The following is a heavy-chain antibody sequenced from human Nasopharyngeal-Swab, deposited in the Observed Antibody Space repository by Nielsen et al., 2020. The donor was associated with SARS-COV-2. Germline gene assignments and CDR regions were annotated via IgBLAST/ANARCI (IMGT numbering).Heavy chain of an antibody. Sequence: SVKVSCKASGDTFFNYTINWVRQAPGQGLEWMGGITPIFGTPSYAQKFQGGVTITADKSTSTAYMELWRLGSEDTAVYYCARDPLDYYVSSGYGAFDIWGQGTRVTVSS. D-gene: IGHD3-22*01. J-gene: IGHJ3*02. CDR2: ITPIFGTP. CDR1: GDTFFNYT. V-gene: IGHV1-69*06. CDR3: ARDPLDYYVSSGYGAFDI.